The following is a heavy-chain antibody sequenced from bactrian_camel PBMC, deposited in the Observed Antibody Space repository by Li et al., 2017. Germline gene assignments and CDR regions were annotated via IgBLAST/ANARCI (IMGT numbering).Heavy chain of an antibody. J-gene: IGHJ4*01. CDR1: GDDYNTNY. D-gene: IGHD1*01. CDR2: IYTAGDNA. CDR3: AASRICWNPTFATSRYVF. Sequence: VQLVESGGGLVQPGGTLRLSCAPSGDDYNTNYMVVAWFRQGPGKEREGIAAIYTAGDNAYSADSVKGRFTISQDGANNTVYLQMDSLKPEDSATYYCAASRICWNPTFATSRYVFWGQGTQVTVS. V-gene: IGHV3S40*01.